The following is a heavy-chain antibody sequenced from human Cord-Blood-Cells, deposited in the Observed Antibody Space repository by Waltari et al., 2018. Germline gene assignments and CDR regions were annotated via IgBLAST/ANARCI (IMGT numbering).Heavy chain of an antibody. Sequence: QVQLQESGPGLVKPSETLSLTCAVSGYSISSGCYWGWIRQPPGKGLEWIGSIYHSGSTYYNPSLKSRVTISVDTSKNQFSLKLSSVTAADTAVYYCARDGSSSGNYGMDVWGQGTTVTVSS. D-gene: IGHD6-6*01. V-gene: IGHV4-38-2*02. CDR1: GYSISSGCY. J-gene: IGHJ6*02. CDR2: IYHSGST. CDR3: ARDGSSSGNYGMDV.